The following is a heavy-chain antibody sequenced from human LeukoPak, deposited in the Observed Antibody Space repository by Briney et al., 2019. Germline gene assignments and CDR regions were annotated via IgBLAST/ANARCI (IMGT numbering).Heavy chain of an antibody. CDR1: GFTFSSYW. CDR2: IKQDGSEK. J-gene: IGHJ4*02. Sequence: GGSLRLSCAASGFTFSSYWMSWVRRAPGKGLEWVANIKQDGSEKYYVDSVKGRFTISRDNAKNSLYLQMNSLRAEDTAVYYCARSQLYSSSDYWGQGTLVTVSS. CDR3: ARSQLYSSSDY. V-gene: IGHV3-7*05. D-gene: IGHD6-13*01.